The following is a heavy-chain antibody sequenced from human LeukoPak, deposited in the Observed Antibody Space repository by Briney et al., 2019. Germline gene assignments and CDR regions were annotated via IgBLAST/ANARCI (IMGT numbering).Heavy chain of an antibody. V-gene: IGHV4-59*01. CDR2: IYYSGST. D-gene: IGHD1-26*01. CDR1: GGSISSYY. J-gene: IGHJ6*03. CDR3: ARGIRDSGSYLPTYYYYYYMDV. Sequence: SETLSLTCTVSGGSISSYYWSWIRQPPGKGLEWIGYIYYSGSTNYNPSLKSRVTISVDTSKNQFSLKLSSVTAADTAVYYCARGIRDSGSYLPTYYYYYYMDVWGKGTTVTISS.